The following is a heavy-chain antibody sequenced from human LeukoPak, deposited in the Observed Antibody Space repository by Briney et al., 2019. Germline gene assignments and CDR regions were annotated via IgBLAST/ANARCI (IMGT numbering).Heavy chain of an antibody. D-gene: IGHD3-16*01. V-gene: IGHV1-2*02. CDR3: ATQRGSYLWGTDFDY. Sequence: ASVKVSCKASAYTFAGYYMHWVRQAPGQGLEWMGWINPSSGDTKYSQKFQGRVTMTRDTSISTAYMELSRLRSDDTAVYYCATQRGSYLWGTDFDYWGQGTLVTVSS. J-gene: IGHJ4*02. CDR1: AYTFAGYY. CDR2: INPSSGDT.